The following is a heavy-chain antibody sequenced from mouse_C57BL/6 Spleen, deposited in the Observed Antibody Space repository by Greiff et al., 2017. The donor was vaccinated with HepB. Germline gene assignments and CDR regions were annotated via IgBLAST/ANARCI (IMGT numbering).Heavy chain of an antibody. Sequence: VQLQESGAELARPGASVNLSCKASGYTFTSYGISWVKQRTGQGLEWIGEIYPRSGNTYYNEKFKGKATLTADKSSSTAYMELRSLTSEDSAVYFCARRVLNSYFDYWGQGTTLTVSS. D-gene: IGHD1-3*01. CDR1: GYTFTSYG. J-gene: IGHJ2*01. CDR2: IYPRSGNT. V-gene: IGHV1-81*01. CDR3: ARRVLNSYFDY.